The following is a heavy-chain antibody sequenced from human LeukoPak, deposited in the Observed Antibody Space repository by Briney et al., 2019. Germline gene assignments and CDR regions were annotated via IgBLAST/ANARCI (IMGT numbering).Heavy chain of an antibody. Sequence: ASVKVSCKVSGYTLTELSMHWVRQAPGKGLEWMGGFDPEDGETIYAQKSQGRVTMTEDASTDTAYMELSSLRSEDTAVYYCATVGVLWFREGYFDYWGQGTLVTVSS. CDR3: ATVGVLWFREGYFDY. CDR2: FDPEDGET. D-gene: IGHD3-10*01. V-gene: IGHV1-24*01. CDR1: GYTLTELS. J-gene: IGHJ4*02.